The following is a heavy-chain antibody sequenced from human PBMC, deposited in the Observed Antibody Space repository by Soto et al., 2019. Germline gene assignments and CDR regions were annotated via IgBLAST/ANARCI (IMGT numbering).Heavy chain of an antibody. CDR2: INSDGSST. CDR3: ARGVPYSSSSGPDY. Sequence: GGSLRLSCAASGFTFSSYWMHWVRQAPGKGLVWVSRINSDGSSTSYADSVKGRFTISRDNAKHTLYLQMNSLRAEDTAVYDCARGVPYSSSSGPDYWGQGTLVTVSS. J-gene: IGHJ4*02. D-gene: IGHD6-6*01. CDR1: GFTFSSYW. V-gene: IGHV3-74*01.